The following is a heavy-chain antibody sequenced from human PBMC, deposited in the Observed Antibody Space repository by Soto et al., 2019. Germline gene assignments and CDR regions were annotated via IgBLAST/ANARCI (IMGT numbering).Heavy chain of an antibody. CDR1: RFTFNNYD. Sequence: QELLVESGGGVAQPGRSLRLSCAASRFTFNNYDMHWVRQAPGKGLEWVALISYDGSKKSYADSVRGRFTISRDNSENTLYLQMNSLRADDTAVYFCAKDSGQLPAYLDHWGQGTLVTVSS. D-gene: IGHD1-1*01. CDR2: ISYDGSKK. J-gene: IGHJ4*02. CDR3: AKDSGQLPAYLDH. V-gene: IGHV3-30*18.